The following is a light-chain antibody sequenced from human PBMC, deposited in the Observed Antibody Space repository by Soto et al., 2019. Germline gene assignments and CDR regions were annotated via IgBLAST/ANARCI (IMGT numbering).Light chain of an antibody. CDR3: QQCGGSPLFS. J-gene: IGKJ3*01. CDR2: TTS. V-gene: IGKV3-20*01. CDR1: QTVTSSC. Sequence: EIVLTQSPDPLSLPPGGRATLSCTASQTVTSSCLAWYQRKPGQAPRLLIHTTSTRATDIPYRFSGSGSGTDFTLTISRLQPEDFAVYYCQQCGGSPLFSFGPGTRVDI.